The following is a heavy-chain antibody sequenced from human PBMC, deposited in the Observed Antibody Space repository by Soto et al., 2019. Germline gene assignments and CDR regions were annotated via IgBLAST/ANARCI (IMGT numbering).Heavy chain of an antibody. V-gene: IGHV3-33*01. J-gene: IGHJ6*02. CDR1: GFTFSSYG. CDR3: ARAVVASTDCSSTSCYVGYYYYGMDV. D-gene: IGHD2-2*01. CDR2: IWYDGSNK. Sequence: GGSLRLSCAASGFTFSSYGMHWVRQAPGKGLEWVAVIWYDGSNKYYADSVKGRFTISRDNSKNTLYLQMNSLRAEDTAVYYCARAVVASTDCSSTSCYVGYYYYGMDVWGQGTTVTVSS.